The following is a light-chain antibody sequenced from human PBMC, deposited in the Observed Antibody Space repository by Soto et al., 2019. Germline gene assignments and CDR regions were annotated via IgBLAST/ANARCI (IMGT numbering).Light chain of an antibody. CDR3: QQYDSIPYT. V-gene: IGKV1-5*03. CDR2: KAS. J-gene: IGKJ2*01. CDR1: QTINSW. Sequence: GARVTITCRASQTINSWLAWYQQRPGKAPRLLIYKASTLESGVPSRFSGSGSGTEFTLTISTLQPDDFATYSCQQYDSIPYTFGQGTKLDIK.